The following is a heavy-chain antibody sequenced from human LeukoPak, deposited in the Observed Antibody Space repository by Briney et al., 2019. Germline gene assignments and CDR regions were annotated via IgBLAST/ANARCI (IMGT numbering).Heavy chain of an antibody. V-gene: IGHV3-66*01. Sequence: GGSLRLSCAASGFTVSSNYMSWVRQAPGKGLEWVSVIYSGGSTYYADSVKGRFTISRDNSKNTLYLQMNSLRAEDTAVYYCASTLAPGYSYGWESYYYYGMDVWGQGTTVTVSS. CDR1: GFTVSSNY. J-gene: IGHJ6*02. CDR2: IYSGGST. CDR3: ASTLAPGYSYGWESYYYYGMDV. D-gene: IGHD5-18*01.